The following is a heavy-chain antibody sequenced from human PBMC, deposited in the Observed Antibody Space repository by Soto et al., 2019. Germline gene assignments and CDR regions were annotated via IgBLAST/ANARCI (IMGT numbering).Heavy chain of an antibody. CDR3: ARSGSGYQFDY. CDR2: IYYSGST. J-gene: IGHJ4*02. Sequence: QVQLQESGPGLVKPSETLSLTCTVSSGSISSYYWSWIRQPPGKGLEWIGYIYYSGSTNYNPSLKSRVTISVDTSKNQFSLKLSSVTAADTAVYYCARSGSGYQFDYWGQGTLVTVSS. CDR1: SGSISSYY. V-gene: IGHV4-59*01. D-gene: IGHD3-22*01.